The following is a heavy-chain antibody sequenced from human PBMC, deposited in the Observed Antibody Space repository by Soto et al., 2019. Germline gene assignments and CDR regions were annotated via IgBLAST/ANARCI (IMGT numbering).Heavy chain of an antibody. V-gene: IGHV4-31*11. CDR3: TLNHCAGGGCYDRDY. CDR2: ISSGGSP. CDR1: DESVTSPGNY. Sequence: VQLQESGPVLVKPSQTLSLTCAVSDESVTSPGNYWNWIRQRPDTGLEWIGYISSGGSPFYNPSLRSRVSLSLDTSNNLFSLTLNSVTAADTAVYYCTLNHCAGGGCYDRDYWGQGTRVTVSS. D-gene: IGHD2-15*01. J-gene: IGHJ1*01.